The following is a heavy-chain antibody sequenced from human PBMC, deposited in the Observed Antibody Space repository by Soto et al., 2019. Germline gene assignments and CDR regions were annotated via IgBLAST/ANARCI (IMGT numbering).Heavy chain of an antibody. J-gene: IGHJ4*02. CDR1: GFTFSSHA. Sequence: QVQLVESGGGVVQPGRSLRLSCAVSGFTFSSHAMHWFRQAPGKGLEWVTLISSDGSNKYYADSVKGRFTTSRDNSKNPMYLQMNSLRVEDTAVYYCARDDEGGSDCDLGYWGQGALVTVSS. CDR2: ISSDGSNK. D-gene: IGHD1-26*01. CDR3: ARDDEGGSDCDLGY. V-gene: IGHV3-30-3*01.